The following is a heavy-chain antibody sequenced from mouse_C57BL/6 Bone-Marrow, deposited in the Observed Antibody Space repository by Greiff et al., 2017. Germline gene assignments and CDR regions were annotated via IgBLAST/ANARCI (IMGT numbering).Heavy chain of an antibody. Sequence: EVKLVESGGGLVKPGGSLKLSCAASGFTFSDYGMHWVRQAPEKGLEWVAYISSGSSTIYYADTVKGRFTISRDNAKNTLFLQMTSLRSEDTAMYYCARPLYGSSLDYWGQGTTLTVSS. D-gene: IGHD1-1*01. V-gene: IGHV5-17*01. CDR1: GFTFSDYG. J-gene: IGHJ2*01. CDR2: ISSGSSTI. CDR3: ARPLYGSSLDY.